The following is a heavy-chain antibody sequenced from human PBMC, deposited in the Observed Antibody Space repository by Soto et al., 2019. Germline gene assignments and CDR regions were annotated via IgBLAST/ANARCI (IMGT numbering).Heavy chain of an antibody. CDR1: GGSISSYY. J-gene: IGHJ5*02. D-gene: IGHD3-22*01. Sequence: SETLSLTCTVSGGSISSYYWSWIRQPPGKGLEWIGYIYYSGSTNYNPSLKSRVTISVDTSKNQFSLKLSSVTAADTAVYYCARAWGYYDSSGYSNWFDPWGQGTLVTVSS. CDR2: IYYSGST. CDR3: ARAWGYYDSSGYSNWFDP. V-gene: IGHV4-59*01.